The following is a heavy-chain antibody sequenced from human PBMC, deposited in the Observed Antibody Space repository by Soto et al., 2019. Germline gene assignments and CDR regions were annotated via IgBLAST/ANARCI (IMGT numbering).Heavy chain of an antibody. J-gene: IGHJ6*03. D-gene: IGHD2-2*01. CDR1: GFTVSSNY. CDR2: IYSGGST. V-gene: IGHV3-66*01. CDR3: ARGFAGLGPATKTYYYYYYMDV. Sequence: GGSLRLSCAASGFTVSSNYMSWVRQAPGKGLEWVSVIYSGGSTYYADSVKGRFTISRDNSKNTLYLQMNSLRAEDTAVYYCARGFAGLGPATKTYYYYYYMDVWGKGTTVTVSS.